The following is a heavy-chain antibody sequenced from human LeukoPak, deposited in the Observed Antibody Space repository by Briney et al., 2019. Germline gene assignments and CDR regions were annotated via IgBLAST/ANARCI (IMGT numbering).Heavy chain of an antibody. J-gene: IGHJ4*02. CDR3: ARERGYDFWSGSRVLFDY. D-gene: IGHD3-3*01. V-gene: IGHV3-74*01. Sequence: GGSLRLSCVASGFTLSSYYMHWVRQVPGKGLVRVSCINGDGSSTKYADSVKGRFTISRDNAKNSLYLQMNSLRAEDTAVYYCARERGYDFWSGSRVLFDYWGQGTLVTVSS. CDR1: GFTLSSYY. CDR2: INGDGSST.